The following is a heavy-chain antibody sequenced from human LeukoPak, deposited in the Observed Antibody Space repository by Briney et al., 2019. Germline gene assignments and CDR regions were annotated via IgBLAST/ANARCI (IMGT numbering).Heavy chain of an antibody. J-gene: IGHJ5*02. CDR3: ARQFRRFLEWLWFDP. CDR2: IYYSGST. CDR1: GGSISSSSYY. D-gene: IGHD3-3*01. Sequence: SETLSLTCTVSGGSISSSSYYWGWIRQPPGKGLEWIGSIYYSGSTYYNPSLKSRVTISVDTSKNQFSLKLSSVTAADTAVYYCARQFRRFLEWLWFDPWGQGTLVTVSS. V-gene: IGHV4-39*01.